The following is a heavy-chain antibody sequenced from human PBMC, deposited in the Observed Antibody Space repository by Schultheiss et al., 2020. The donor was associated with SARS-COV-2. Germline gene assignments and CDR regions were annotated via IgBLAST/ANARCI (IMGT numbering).Heavy chain of an antibody. Sequence: GSLRLSCTASGFTFGDYAMNWVRQAPGKGLEWIGSIYYSGSTNYNPSLKSRVSMSLDTSKNQLSLKLTSVTAADTAVYYCASSKGRGAFDIWGQGTMVTVSS. D-gene: IGHD3-10*01. CDR1: GFTFGDYA. CDR2: IYYSGST. J-gene: IGHJ3*02. V-gene: IGHV4-59*12. CDR3: ASSKGRGAFDI.